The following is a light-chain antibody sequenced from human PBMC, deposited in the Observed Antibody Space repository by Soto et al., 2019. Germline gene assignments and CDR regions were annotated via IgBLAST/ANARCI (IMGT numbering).Light chain of an antibody. CDR1: QSVRSN. J-gene: IGKJ1*01. CDR3: QQYKNWS. Sequence: EIVVTQSPATLSVSPGERATLSCRASQSVRSNLAWYQQKPGQAPRLLIYGASTRATGIPARFSGSGSGTEFTLTISSLQSEDFAVYYCQQYKNWSFGQGTKVDI. V-gene: IGKV3-15*01. CDR2: GAS.